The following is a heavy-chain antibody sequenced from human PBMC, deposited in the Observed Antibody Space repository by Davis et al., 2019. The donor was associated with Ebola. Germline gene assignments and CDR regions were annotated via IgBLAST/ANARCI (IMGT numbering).Heavy chain of an antibody. V-gene: IGHV3-7*03. CDR3: AKDLQYYYGSADY. CDR2: IKQDGSEK. CDR1: GFTFSSYW. Sequence: GESLKISCAASGFTFSSYWMSWVRQAPGKGLEWVANIKQDGSEKYYVDSVKGRFTISRDNSKNTLYLQMNSLRAEDTAVYYCAKDLQYYYGSADYWGQGTLVTVSA. J-gene: IGHJ4*02. D-gene: IGHD3-10*01.